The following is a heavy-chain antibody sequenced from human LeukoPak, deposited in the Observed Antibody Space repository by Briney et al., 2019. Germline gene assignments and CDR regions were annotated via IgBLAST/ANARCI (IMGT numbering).Heavy chain of an antibody. CDR3: ARIENYYDSSGYYYPGLFDY. V-gene: IGHV4-59*08. J-gene: IGHJ4*02. D-gene: IGHD3-22*01. Sequence: SETLSLTCSVSDGSFSDYYWSWVRQPPGKGLEWIGYIYYTGSTSYNPSLKSRVTISVDTSKNQFSLKLSSVTAADTAVYYCARIENYYDSSGYYYPGLFDYWGQGTLVTVSS. CDR1: DGSFSDYY. CDR2: IYYTGST.